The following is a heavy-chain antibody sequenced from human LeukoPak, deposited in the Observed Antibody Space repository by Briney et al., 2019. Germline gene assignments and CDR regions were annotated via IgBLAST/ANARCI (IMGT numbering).Heavy chain of an antibody. CDR3: ARGRGATCSESSCVFDL. CDR2: IDERRRT. CDR1: GGSFTSYY. V-gene: IGHV4-34*01. J-gene: IGHJ4*02. D-gene: IGHD6-13*01. Sequence: SETLSLTCAVYGGSFTSYYWSWLRQPPGKGLEWIGEIDERRRTILNPSLKSRVTISVDTSKNQFSLKLSSVTAADTAVYYCARGRGATCSESSCVFDLWGQGTLVTVSS.